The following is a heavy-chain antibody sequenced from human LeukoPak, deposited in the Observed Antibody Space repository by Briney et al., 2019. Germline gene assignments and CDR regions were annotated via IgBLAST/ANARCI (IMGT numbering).Heavy chain of an antibody. J-gene: IGHJ6*02. CDR3: AKDLLGGDSGSYYEVGELGMDV. D-gene: IGHD1-26*01. CDR1: GFTFSSYA. Sequence: PGGSLRLSCAASGFTFSSYAMTWVRQAPGKGLEWISSITDSGTSTNYADSVKGRFTISRDNSKNTLYLQMNSLRAEDTAVYYCAKDLLGGDSGSYYEVGELGMDVWGQGTTVTVSS. CDR2: ITDSGTST. V-gene: IGHV3-23*01.